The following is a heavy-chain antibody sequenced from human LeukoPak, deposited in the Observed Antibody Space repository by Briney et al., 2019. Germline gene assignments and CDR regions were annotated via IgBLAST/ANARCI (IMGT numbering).Heavy chain of an antibody. J-gene: IGHJ4*02. CDR1: GGPISSSSYY. V-gene: IGHV4-39*01. D-gene: IGHD3-3*01. CDR2: IYYSGST. CDR3: ARHGFDFWSGYGDY. Sequence: SETLSLTCTVSGGPISSSSYYWGWIRQPPGKGLEWIGSIYYSGSTYYNPSLKSRVTISVDTSKNQFSLKLSSVTAADTAVYYCARHGFDFWSGYGDYWGQGTLVTVSS.